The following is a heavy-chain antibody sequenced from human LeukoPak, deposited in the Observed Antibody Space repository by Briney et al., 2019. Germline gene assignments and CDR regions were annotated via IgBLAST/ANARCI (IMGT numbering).Heavy chain of an antibody. Sequence: SETLSLTCTVSGGSFSTYYWSWIRQPAGKGLEWIGHIYTSGTTNYNPSLKSRVTMSIDTSKNQFSLKLSSVTAVDTAIYYCARDAKYYYGSRTYFFFEYWGQGTLLTVSS. V-gene: IGHV4-4*07. D-gene: IGHD3-10*01. CDR3: ARDAKYYYGSRTYFFFEY. J-gene: IGHJ4*02. CDR2: IYTSGTT. CDR1: GGSFSTYY.